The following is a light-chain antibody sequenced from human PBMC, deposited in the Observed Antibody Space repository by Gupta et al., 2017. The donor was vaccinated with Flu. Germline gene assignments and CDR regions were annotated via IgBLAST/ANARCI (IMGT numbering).Light chain of an antibody. Sequence: PSSFSSSIGDRVTITCRASQAISTHLARYQQNLVIAPKLLTYRASTLQSGVPSRFSGSGSGTDFTLTVNSLQSEDFATYYCHQYFTYARSFGGGTKLEMK. V-gene: IGKV1-8*01. CDR2: RAS. J-gene: IGKJ4*01. CDR3: HQYFTYARS. CDR1: QAISTH.